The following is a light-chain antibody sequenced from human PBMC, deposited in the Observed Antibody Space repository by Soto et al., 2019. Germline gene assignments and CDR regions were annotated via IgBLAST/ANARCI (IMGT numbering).Light chain of an antibody. CDR2: RVS. J-gene: IGKJ3*01. V-gene: IGKV3-20*01. Sequence: EIVLTQSPGTLSLSPGDRATLSCRASQAFNTYLAWYQQKPGQAPRLLIYRVSTRATGIPDRFSGSGSGTDFTLTISKLEPEDFAVYYCHYYADSPGSFSPGTKVDIK. CDR1: QAFNTY. CDR3: HYYADSPGS.